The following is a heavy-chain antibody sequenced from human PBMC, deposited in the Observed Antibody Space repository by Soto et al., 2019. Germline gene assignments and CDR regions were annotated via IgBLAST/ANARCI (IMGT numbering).Heavy chain of an antibody. CDR1: GYTFTRYG. CDR3: AMVDVYVTPSPQDV. J-gene: IGHJ6*02. D-gene: IGHD3-16*01. CDR2: INTYNGNT. V-gene: IGHV1-18*01. Sequence: QVQLVQSGAEVKNPGASVKVSCKASGYTFTRYGIGWARQAPGQGLEWMGWINTYNGNTNYAQNVQGRVTRTTDTSTITAYMELRSLRSNDTAIYYCAMVDVYVTPSPQDVWGQGTTVIVSS.